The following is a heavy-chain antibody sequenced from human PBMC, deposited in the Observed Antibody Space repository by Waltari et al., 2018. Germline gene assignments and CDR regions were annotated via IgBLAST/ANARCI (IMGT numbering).Heavy chain of an antibody. CDR3: ATSWRGYCSGGSCYGMDV. Sequence: QVQLVQSGAEVKKPGASVKVSCKASGHTLTSYAVSWVRRAPGQGLEWMGWIDPYNGNTNYAQELQGRVTMNTDKSTNTAYMELRSLRSDDTAVYYCATSWRGYCSGGSCYGMDVWGQGTTVTVSS. D-gene: IGHD2-15*01. V-gene: IGHV1-18*01. CDR1: GHTLTSYA. CDR2: IDPYNGNT. J-gene: IGHJ6*02.